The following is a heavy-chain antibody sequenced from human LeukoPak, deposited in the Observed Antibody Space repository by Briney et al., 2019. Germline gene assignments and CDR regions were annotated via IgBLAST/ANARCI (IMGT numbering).Heavy chain of an antibody. Sequence: GGSLRLSCAASGFTFSSYAMSWVRQAPGKGLEWVSAISGSGGSTYYADSVKGRFTISRDNSKNTLYLQMNSLRAEDTAVYYCATFKIIVGVPAARHNWFDPWGQGTLVTVSS. D-gene: IGHD2-2*01. V-gene: IGHV3-23*01. CDR1: GFTFSSYA. J-gene: IGHJ5*02. CDR3: ATFKIIVGVPAARHNWFDP. CDR2: ISGSGGST.